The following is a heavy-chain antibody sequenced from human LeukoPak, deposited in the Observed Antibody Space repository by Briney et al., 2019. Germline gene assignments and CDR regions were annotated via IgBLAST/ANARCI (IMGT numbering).Heavy chain of an antibody. Sequence: PGGSLRLSCSASGFTFNTYAMHWVRQAPGKGLEYVSAIDHTGGTTFYADSVKGRFTISRDNSKNTLYPQMSSLRSEDAAVYYCAPGKFDYWSQGTLVTVSS. CDR2: IDHTGGTT. CDR3: APGKFDY. V-gene: IGHV3-64D*08. J-gene: IGHJ4*02. D-gene: IGHD3-10*01. CDR1: GFTFNTYA.